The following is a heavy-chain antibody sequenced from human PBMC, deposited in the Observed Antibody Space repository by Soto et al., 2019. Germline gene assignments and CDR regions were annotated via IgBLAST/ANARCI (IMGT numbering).Heavy chain of an antibody. Sequence: GGSLRLSCTASGFTFSSYAMSWVRQAPGKGLEWVSAISGGGNSTYYADSVKGRFTISRDNSKNTLYLQMNSLRAEDTAVYYCAKRGRYYYDTSGYGDWGQGTLVTVSS. CDR1: GFTFSSYA. CDR2: ISGGGNST. D-gene: IGHD3-22*01. CDR3: AKRGRYYYDTSGYGD. V-gene: IGHV3-23*01. J-gene: IGHJ4*02.